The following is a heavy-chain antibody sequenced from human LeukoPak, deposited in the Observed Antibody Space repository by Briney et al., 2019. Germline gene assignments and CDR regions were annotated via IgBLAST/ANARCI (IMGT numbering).Heavy chain of an antibody. CDR2: INQDGSDK. CDR1: GFSLSNYW. CDR3: AWYGVTHGLDV. D-gene: IGHD3-10*01. V-gene: IGHV3-7*01. Sequence: GGSLRLSCAASGFSLSNYWMSWGRQTPGKGLEWVANINQDGSDKYYVDSVMGRFTISKDNAKNSVYLQMNSLRPEDTAIYYCAWYGVTHGLDVWGQGTTVTVSS. J-gene: IGHJ6*02.